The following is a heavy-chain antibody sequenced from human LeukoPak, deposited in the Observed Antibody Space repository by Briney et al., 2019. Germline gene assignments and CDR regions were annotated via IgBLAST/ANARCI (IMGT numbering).Heavy chain of an antibody. CDR1: GGSISSSSYY. V-gene: IGHV4-39*01. Sequence: SETLSLTCTVSGGSISSSSYYWGWIRQPPGKGLEWIGSIYYSGSTYYNPSLKSRVTISVDTSKNQFSLKLSSVTAADTAVYYCARGRALSYWGQGTLVTVSS. D-gene: IGHD2-8*01. CDR2: IYYSGST. J-gene: IGHJ4*02. CDR3: ARGRALSY.